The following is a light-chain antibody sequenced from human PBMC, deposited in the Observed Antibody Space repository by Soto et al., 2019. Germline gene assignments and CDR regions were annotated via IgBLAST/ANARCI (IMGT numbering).Light chain of an antibody. Sequence: DIQMTQSPSSLSASVGDRVTITCRASQSISSYLNWYQQKPGKAPKLLIYAASSLQSGVPSRFRGSGYGTDFTLTISSLQPEDFSTYYCQQSYSTAWTFGQWTKVEIK. CDR2: AAS. V-gene: IGKV1-39*01. J-gene: IGKJ1*01. CDR1: QSISSY. CDR3: QQSYSTAWT.